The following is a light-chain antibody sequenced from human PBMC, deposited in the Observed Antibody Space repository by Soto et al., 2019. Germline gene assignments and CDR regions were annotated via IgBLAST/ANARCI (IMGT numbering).Light chain of an antibody. CDR1: SSDVGDYNY. CDR2: EVS. J-gene: IGLJ3*02. CDR3: SAYTSSSTLGV. Sequence: QSALTQPASVSGSPGQSITISCTGTSSDVGDYNYVSWYQQHPGKAPKLMIDEVSNRPSGVSNRFSGSKSGNTASLTISGRQAEDEAEYYCSAYTSSSTLGVFGGGTKLTVL. V-gene: IGLV2-14*01.